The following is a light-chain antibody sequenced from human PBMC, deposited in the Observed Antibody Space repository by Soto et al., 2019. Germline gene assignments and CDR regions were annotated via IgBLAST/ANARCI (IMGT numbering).Light chain of an antibody. CDR3: SSYTTRSTYV. CDR1: SSDVGVYDY. J-gene: IGLJ1*01. CDR2: EVS. V-gene: IGLV2-14*01. Sequence: QSVLTQPASVSGSPGQSITISCTGTSSDVGVYDYVSWYQHHPGKAPKFLIYEVSNRPSGVSNRFSGSKSGNTASLTISGLQAEDEADYYCSSYTTRSTYVFGTGTRSPS.